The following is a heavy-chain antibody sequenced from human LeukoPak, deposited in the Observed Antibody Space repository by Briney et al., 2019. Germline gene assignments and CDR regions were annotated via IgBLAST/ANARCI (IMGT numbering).Heavy chain of an antibody. D-gene: IGHD3-3*01. CDR3: ARDPYYDFWSGYYRFPYYYYYMDV. V-gene: IGHV3-7*01. J-gene: IGHJ6*03. Sequence: GGSLRLSCAASGFTFSSYWMSWVRQAPGKGLEWVANIKQDGSEKYYVDSVKGRFTISRDNAKNSLYLQMNSLRAEDTAVYYCARDPYYDFWSGYYRFPYYYYYMDVWGKGTTVTVSS. CDR2: IKQDGSEK. CDR1: GFTFSSYW.